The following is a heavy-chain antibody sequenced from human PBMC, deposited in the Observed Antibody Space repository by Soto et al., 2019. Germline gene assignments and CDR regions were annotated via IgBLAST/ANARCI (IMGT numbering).Heavy chain of an antibody. V-gene: IGHV3-30*03. CDR2: ISYDGSNK. J-gene: IGHJ4*02. CDR3: ATTSWNYDGPFDY. Sequence: PGGSLRLSCAASGFTFSSYGMHWVRQAPGKGLEWVAVISYDGSNKYYADSVKGRFTISRDNSKNTLYLQMNSLRAEDTAVYYCATTSWNYDGPFDYWGQGTLVTVSS. CDR1: GFTFSSYG. D-gene: IGHD1-7*01.